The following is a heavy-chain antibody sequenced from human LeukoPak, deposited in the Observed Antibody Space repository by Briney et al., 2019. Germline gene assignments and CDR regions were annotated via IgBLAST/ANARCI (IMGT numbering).Heavy chain of an antibody. CDR2: MNPNSGNT. D-gene: IGHD3-16*01. CDR3: ARARGGGVKYYYYGMDV. J-gene: IGHJ6*02. V-gene: IGHV1-8*01. CDR1: GYTFTSYD. Sequence: ASVKVSCKASGYTFTSYDLNWVRQATGQGLEWMGWMNPNSGNTGYAQKFQGRVTMTRNTSISTAYMELSSLRSEDTAVYYCARARGGGVKYYYYGMDVWGQGATVTVSS.